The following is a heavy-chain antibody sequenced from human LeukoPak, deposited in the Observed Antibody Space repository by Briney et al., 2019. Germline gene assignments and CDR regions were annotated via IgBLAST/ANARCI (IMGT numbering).Heavy chain of an antibody. CDR2: ISSSSSYI. V-gene: IGHV3-21*01. D-gene: IGHD1-26*01. J-gene: IGHJ4*02. Sequence: PGGSLRLSCAASGFTLSSYWMSWVRQAPGKGLEWVSSISSSSSYIYYADSVKGRFTISRDNAKNSLYLQMNSLRAEDTAVYYCARDLVGATTALDYWGQGTLVTVSS. CDR3: ARDLVGATTALDY. CDR1: GFTLSSYW.